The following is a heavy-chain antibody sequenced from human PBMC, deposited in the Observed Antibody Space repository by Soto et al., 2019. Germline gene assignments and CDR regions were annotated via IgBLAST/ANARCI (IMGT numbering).Heavy chain of an antibody. Sequence: QVHLVQSGAEVKKPGASVTFPCKASGYTFSNYYMHWVRQAPGQGLGWGGIINPSAGGTTYAQNLQGGVTLTRETSASTVDGERNSLRSEDTGVYYCARGSHWTEFGDRGYYGMDVWGHGTTVTVSS. CDR3: ARGSHWTEFGDRGYYGMDV. J-gene: IGHJ6*02. CDR1: GYTFSNYY. D-gene: IGHD4-17*01. V-gene: IGHV1-46*04. CDR2: INPSAGGT.